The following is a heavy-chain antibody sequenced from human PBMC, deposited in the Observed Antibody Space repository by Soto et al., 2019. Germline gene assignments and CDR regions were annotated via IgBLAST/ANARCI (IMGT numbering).Heavy chain of an antibody. V-gene: IGHV1-69*06. CDR3: ARRELLNSNWFDP. CDR1: GGTFSSYA. Sequence: GASVKVSFKASGGTFSSYAISGVRQAPGQGLEWMGGIIPIFGTANYAQKFQGRVTITADKSTSTAYMELSSLRSEDTAVYYCARRELLNSNWFDPWGQGTLVTVSS. CDR2: IIPIFGTA. D-gene: IGHD1-26*01. J-gene: IGHJ5*02.